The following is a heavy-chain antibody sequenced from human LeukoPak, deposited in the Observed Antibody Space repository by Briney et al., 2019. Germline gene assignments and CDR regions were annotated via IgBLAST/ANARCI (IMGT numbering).Heavy chain of an antibody. CDR1: GASISSGYQ. D-gene: IGHD3-22*01. J-gene: IGHJ5*02. CDR3: ARRWYYDTRGSPVHNWFDP. V-gene: IGHV4-38-2*01. Sequence: PSETLSLTCAVSGASISSGYQWGWIRQPPGKGLEWLGSIYHNGRVYHNASLKTRVTISVDTSTNQFSLRLNSVTAADTAIYYCARRWYYDTRGSPVHNWFDPWGQGTLVIVSS. CDR2: IYHNGRV.